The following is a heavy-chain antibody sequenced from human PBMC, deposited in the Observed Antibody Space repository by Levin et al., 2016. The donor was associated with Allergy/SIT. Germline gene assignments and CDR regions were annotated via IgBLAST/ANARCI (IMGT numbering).Heavy chain of an antibody. CDR2: ISSSGSTI. J-gene: IGHJ6*02. D-gene: IGHD5-24*01. CDR3: ARDGYNYGYYYYGMDV. Sequence: WIRQPPGKGLEWVSYISSSGSTIYYADSVKGRFTISRDNAKNSLYLQMNSLRAEDTAVYYCARDGYNYGYYYYGMDVWGQGTTVTVSS. V-gene: IGHV3-11*01.